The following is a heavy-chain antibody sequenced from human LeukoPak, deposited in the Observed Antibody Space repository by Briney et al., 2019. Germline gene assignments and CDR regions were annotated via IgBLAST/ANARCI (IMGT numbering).Heavy chain of an antibody. Sequence: SETLSLTCAVYGGSFSGYYWSWIRKPPGKGLEWIGEINHSGSTNYNPSLKSRVTISVDTSKNQFSLKLSSVTAADTAVYYCARVYCSSTSCPYYYYGMDVWGKGTTVTVSS. CDR3: ARVYCSSTSCPYYYYGMDV. V-gene: IGHV4-34*01. CDR1: GGSFSGYY. J-gene: IGHJ6*04. D-gene: IGHD2-2*01. CDR2: INHSGST.